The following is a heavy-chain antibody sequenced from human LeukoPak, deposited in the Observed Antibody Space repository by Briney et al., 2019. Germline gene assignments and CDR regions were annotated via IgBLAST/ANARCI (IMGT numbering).Heavy chain of an antibody. Sequence: GGSLRLSCAASGFTITNAWMTWVRQAPGKGLEWVGRIKSKTSGGTTDYAAPVKGRFTISRDDSKNMLYLQMNSLRAEDTAVYYCAKEKYSYGTLDYWGQGTLVTVSS. CDR3: AKEKYSYGTLDY. D-gene: IGHD5-18*01. V-gene: IGHV3-15*01. J-gene: IGHJ4*02. CDR2: IKSKTSGGTT. CDR1: GFTITNAW.